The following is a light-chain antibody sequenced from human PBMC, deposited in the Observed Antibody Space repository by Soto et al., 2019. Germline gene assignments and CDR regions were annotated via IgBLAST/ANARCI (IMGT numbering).Light chain of an antibody. CDR3: QHYESYPFT. CDR1: RSISLQ. Sequence: DIKMTQSPSTMSGSVGDRVTVTCRAHRSISLQLSWYQQRPGKAPNLLITDASILNCGVPSRFSCSGSGTEFTLTISILQPDDSATYYCQHYESYPFTFGGGTKVDI. CDR2: DAS. J-gene: IGKJ4*01. V-gene: IGKV1-5*01.